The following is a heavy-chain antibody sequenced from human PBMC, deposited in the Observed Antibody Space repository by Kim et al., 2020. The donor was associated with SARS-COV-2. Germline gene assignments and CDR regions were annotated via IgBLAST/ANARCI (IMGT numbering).Heavy chain of an antibody. D-gene: IGHD6-19*01. CDR2: ISSSGSTI. CDR3: ASGSSGYSSGWYEYFQH. V-gene: IGHV3-48*03. J-gene: IGHJ1*01. Sequence: GGSLRLSCAASGFTFSSYEMNWVCQAPGKGLEWVSYISSSGSTIYYADSVKCRFTISRDNAKNSLYLQMNSLRAEDTAVYYCASGSSGYSSGWYEYFQHWGQGTLLTVSS. CDR1: GFTFSSYE.